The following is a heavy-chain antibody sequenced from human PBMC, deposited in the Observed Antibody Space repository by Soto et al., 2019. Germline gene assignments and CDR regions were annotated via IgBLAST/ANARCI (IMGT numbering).Heavy chain of an antibody. D-gene: IGHD3-22*01. Sequence: GASVKVSCKASGYTFTSYAMHWVRQAPGQRLEWMGWINAGNGNTKYSQKFRGRVTITRDTSASTAYMELSSLRSEDTAVYYCAREARYYYDSSGYSQRYYYYGMDVWGQGTTVTVSS. V-gene: IGHV1-3*01. CDR1: GYTFTSYA. J-gene: IGHJ6*02. CDR3: AREARYYYDSSGYSQRYYYYGMDV. CDR2: INAGNGNT.